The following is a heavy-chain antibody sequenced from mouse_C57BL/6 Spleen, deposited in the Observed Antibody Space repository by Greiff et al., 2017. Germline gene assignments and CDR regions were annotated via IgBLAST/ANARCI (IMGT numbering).Heavy chain of an antibody. Sequence: QVQLKQPGAELVMPGASVKLSCKASGYTFTSYWMHWVKQRPGQGLEWIGEIDPSDSYTNYNQKFKGKSTLTVDKSSSTAYMQLSSLTSEDSAVYYCARWAVTTAMDYWGQGTSVTVSS. CDR1: GYTFTSYW. CDR3: ARWAVTTAMDY. J-gene: IGHJ4*01. V-gene: IGHV1-69*01. CDR2: IDPSDSYT. D-gene: IGHD2-2*01.